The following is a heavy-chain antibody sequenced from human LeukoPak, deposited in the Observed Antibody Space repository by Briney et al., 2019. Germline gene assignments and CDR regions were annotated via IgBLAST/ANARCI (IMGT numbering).Heavy chain of an antibody. CDR2: ISSSGSTI. D-gene: IGHD3-10*02. CDR3: AELGITMIGGV. Sequence: PGGSLRLSCAASGFIVSVNYMSWVRQAPGKGLEWVSYISSSGSTIYYADSVKGRFTISRDNAKNSLYLQMNSLRAEDTAVYYCAELGITMIGGVWGKGTTVTISS. V-gene: IGHV3-11*04. CDR1: GFIVSVNY. J-gene: IGHJ6*04.